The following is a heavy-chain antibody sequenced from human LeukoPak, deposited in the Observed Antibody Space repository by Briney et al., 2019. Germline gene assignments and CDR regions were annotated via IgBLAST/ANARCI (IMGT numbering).Heavy chain of an antibody. CDR1: GGTFSSYA. J-gene: IGHJ4*02. CDR2: IIPIFGTA. V-gene: IGHV1-69*05. Sequence: SVKVSCKASGGTFSSYAISWVRQAPGQGLEWMGGIIPIFGTANYAQKFQGRVTITTNESTSTAYMERSSLRSEDTAVYYCARGTGTGLFLGRYRGQGTLVTVSS. D-gene: IGHD1-1*01. CDR3: ARGTGTGLFLGRY.